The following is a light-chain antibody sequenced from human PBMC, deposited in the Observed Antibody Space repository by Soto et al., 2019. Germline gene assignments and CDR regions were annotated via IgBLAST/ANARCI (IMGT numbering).Light chain of an antibody. V-gene: IGKV1-39*01. CDR3: QQSYSLWT. Sequence: DTQMTQSPSSLSASVGDRITITCRASQSISTYVTWYQQKPGKAPKLLIYDASNLQSGVPSMFSGSGSGTDFTLTISSLQPDDFATYYCQQSYSLWTFGQGTKVDIK. CDR2: DAS. CDR1: QSISTY. J-gene: IGKJ1*01.